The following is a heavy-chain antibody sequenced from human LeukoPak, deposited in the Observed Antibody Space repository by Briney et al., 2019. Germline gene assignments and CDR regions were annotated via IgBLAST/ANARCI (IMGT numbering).Heavy chain of an antibody. CDR1: GFTFSDYL. D-gene: IGHD3-10*01. Sequence: GGALRLSCAAPGFTFSDYLMHWVRQAPGNGLEWVANIKPDGSDKYYADSVEGRFTISRDNAENSLYLQMSSLRVEDTAVYYCVGALGHWGQGTMVTVSS. CDR3: VGALGH. J-gene: IGHJ3*01. V-gene: IGHV3-7*01. CDR2: IKPDGSDK.